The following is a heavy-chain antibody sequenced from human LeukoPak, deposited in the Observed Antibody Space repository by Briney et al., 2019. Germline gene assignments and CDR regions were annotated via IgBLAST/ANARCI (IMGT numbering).Heavy chain of an antibody. D-gene: IGHD3-9*01. CDR2: INHSGST. J-gene: IGHJ3*02. Sequence: SGGSLRLSCAVSGFTFSNAWMSWIRQPPGKGLEWIGEINHSGSTNYNPSLKSRVTISVDTSKNQFSLKLSSVTAADTAVYYCARVKSYDILTGYLRAADAFDIWGQGTMVTVSS. V-gene: IGHV4-34*01. CDR3: ARVKSYDILTGYLRAADAFDI. CDR1: GFTFSNAW.